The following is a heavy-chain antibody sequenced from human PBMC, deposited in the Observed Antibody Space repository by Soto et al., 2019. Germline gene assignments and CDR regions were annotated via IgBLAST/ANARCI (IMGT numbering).Heavy chain of an antibody. CDR2: ISTRSTTI. Sequence: EVLLVESGGGLVQPGGSLRLSCAASGFVFSDYSMNWVRQAPGKGLEWVSYISTRSTTIYYADSVRGRFTISRENSKSSVFLQMNSLRDEDTAVYYCARFYDVTYYGMDVWGQGTTVTVAS. CDR3: ARFYDVTYYGMDV. D-gene: IGHD3-16*01. CDR1: GFVFSDYS. J-gene: IGHJ6*02. V-gene: IGHV3-48*02.